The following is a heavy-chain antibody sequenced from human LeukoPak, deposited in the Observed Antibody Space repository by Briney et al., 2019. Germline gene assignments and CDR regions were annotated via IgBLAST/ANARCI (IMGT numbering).Heavy chain of an antibody. CDR3: ARGTTKGYYYDSSGYYTK. Sequence: SSETLSLTCNVSGGSINSYYWGWIRQPPGKRLELIGYIYYSGRTNYNPSLKSRVTISVDTSRNQISLKLTSVTAADTAVYFCARGTTKGYYYDSSGYYTKWGQGTLVTVSS. D-gene: IGHD3-22*01. CDR1: GGSINSYY. J-gene: IGHJ4*02. CDR2: IYYSGRT. V-gene: IGHV4-59*12.